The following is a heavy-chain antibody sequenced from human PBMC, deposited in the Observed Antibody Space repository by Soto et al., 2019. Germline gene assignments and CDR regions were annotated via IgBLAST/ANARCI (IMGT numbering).Heavy chain of an antibody. CDR3: ASSGYGSGSSLYGMDV. Sequence: GASVKVSCKASGYTFTGYYMHWVRQAPGQGLEWMGWINPNSGGTNYAQKFQGWVTMTRDTSISTAYMELSRLRSDDTAVYYCASSGYGSGSSLYGMDVWGQGTTVTGSS. CDR2: INPNSGGT. J-gene: IGHJ6*02. V-gene: IGHV1-2*04. D-gene: IGHD3-10*01. CDR1: GYTFTGYY.